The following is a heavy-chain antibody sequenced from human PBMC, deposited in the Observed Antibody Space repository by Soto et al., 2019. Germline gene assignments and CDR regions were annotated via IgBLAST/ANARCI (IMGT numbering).Heavy chain of an antibody. J-gene: IGHJ4*02. CDR1: GYTFTSYY. CDR3: ARAVAVPADFDY. D-gene: IGHD6-19*01. V-gene: IGHV1-46*01. CDR2: INASSGNT. Sequence: GASVKVSCKASGYTFTSYYMHWVRQAPGQRLEWMGRINASSGNTRYSQKFQGRVTITRDTSTSTAYMELSSLRSEDTAVYYCARAVAVPADFDYWGQGTLVTVSS.